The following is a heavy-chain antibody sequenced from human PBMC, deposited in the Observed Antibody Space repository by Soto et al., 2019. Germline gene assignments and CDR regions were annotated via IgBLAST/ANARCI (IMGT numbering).Heavy chain of an antibody. CDR2: ISSSSSYI. D-gene: IGHD3-16*02. CDR3: ASSYRSSWDPDY. J-gene: IGHJ4*02. V-gene: IGHV3-21*01. Sequence: APGKGLEWVSSISSSSSYIYYADSVKGRFTISRDNAKNSLYLQMNSLRAEDTAVYYCASSYRSSWDPDYWGQGTLVTVSS.